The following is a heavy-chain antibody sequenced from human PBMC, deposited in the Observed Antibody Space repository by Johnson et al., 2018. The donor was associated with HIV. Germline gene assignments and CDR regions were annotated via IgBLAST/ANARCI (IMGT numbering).Heavy chain of an antibody. V-gene: IGHV3-25*03. CDR2: VNPNGGST. CDR3: ATLPVSSGYSRADAFDI. CDR1: QFSFSSYH. D-gene: IGHD3-22*01. J-gene: IGHJ3*02. Sequence: VQLVESGGGLAKPAWSPRLSCAASQFSFSSYHMNCVRQAPGNGLELVGQVNPNGGSTYLIDSGKGRFTISRDNAKNSLYLQMNSLRAEDTAVYYCATLPVSSGYSRADAFDIWGQGTMVTVSS.